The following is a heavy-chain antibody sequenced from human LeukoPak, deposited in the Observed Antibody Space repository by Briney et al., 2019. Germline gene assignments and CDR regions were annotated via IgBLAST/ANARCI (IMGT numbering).Heavy chain of an antibody. Sequence: QPGRPLRLSCEAAGFTFSTYRMHWVRQAPGKGLEWVALISYDGGKKYYADSVKGRFTISRDNSKNTLYLQINSLIPDDTAVYYCAKGKQQWWTFDALDIWGQGTTVTVSS. CDR2: ISYDGGKK. V-gene: IGHV3-30*18. D-gene: IGHD5-18*01. J-gene: IGHJ3*02. CDR1: GFTFSTYR. CDR3: AKGKQQWWTFDALDI.